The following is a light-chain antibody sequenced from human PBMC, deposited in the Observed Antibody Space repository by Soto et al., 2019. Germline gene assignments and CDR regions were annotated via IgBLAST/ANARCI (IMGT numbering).Light chain of an antibody. CDR2: AAS. J-gene: IGKJ5*01. CDR1: QTISTY. Sequence: DTQMTQSPPSLSASIGDRVTITCRASQTISTYLNWYQHKPGQAPKLLIFAASSLQSGVPSRFGGSGSGTDFTLVINSLQPEDFATYFCLQTYSDILTFGQGTRLEIK. CDR3: LQTYSDILT. V-gene: IGKV1-39*01.